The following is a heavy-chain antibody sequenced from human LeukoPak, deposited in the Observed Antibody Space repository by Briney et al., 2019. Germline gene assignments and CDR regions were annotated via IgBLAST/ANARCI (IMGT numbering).Heavy chain of an antibody. CDR1: GDTFSKFS. CDR2: INTHNGAT. V-gene: IGHV1-2*06. CDR3: ARDHDYEGLKGNY. D-gene: IGHD1-7*01. J-gene: IGHJ1*01. Sequence: ASVKVSCKASGDTFSKFSISWVRQAPGQGLEYMGRINTHNGATVYVQKFQGRRSMTSDTSLSAAYMELQNLRSEDTAIYYCARDHDYEGLKGNYWGRGTMVIV.